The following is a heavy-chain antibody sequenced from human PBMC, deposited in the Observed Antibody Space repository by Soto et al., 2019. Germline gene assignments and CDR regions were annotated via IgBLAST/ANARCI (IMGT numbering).Heavy chain of an antibody. D-gene: IGHD4-17*01. CDR2: IYSGGVT. Sequence: EVQLVESGGGLVQPGGSLRLSCADSAFTVSNNYVCWVRQAPGKGLEWVSLIYSGGVTHYADSVRGRFTISRDNSRNTLYLQMNSLRADDTAVFYCAKRGTTVTTSLWYWGQGTLVTVSS. CDR3: AKRGTTVTTSLWY. J-gene: IGHJ4*02. CDR1: AFTVSNNY. V-gene: IGHV3-66*01.